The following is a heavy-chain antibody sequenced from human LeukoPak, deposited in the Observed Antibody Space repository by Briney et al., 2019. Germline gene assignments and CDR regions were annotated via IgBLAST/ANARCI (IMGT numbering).Heavy chain of an antibody. J-gene: IGHJ4*02. CDR2: ISSSSRTT. CDR3: ARGSDISDY. V-gene: IGHV3-48*01. D-gene: IGHD3-9*01. CDR1: GFTFDNYA. Sequence: GGSLRLSCAASGFTFDNYAMNWVRQAPGKGLEWVSYISSSSRTTYYADSVKGRFTISRDDAKNSLYLQMISLRADDTAVYYCARGSDISDYWGQGTLVTVSS.